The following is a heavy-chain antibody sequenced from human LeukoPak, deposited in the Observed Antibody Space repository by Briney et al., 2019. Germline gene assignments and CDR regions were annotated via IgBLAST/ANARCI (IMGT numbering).Heavy chain of an antibody. CDR1: GGSISSYY. V-gene: IGHV4-4*07. Sequence: SETLSLTCTVSGGSISSYYWSWIRQPAGKGLEWIGRIYTSGSTSYNPSLKSRVTMSVDTSKNQFSLKLSSVTAADTAVYYCATISSPGAYCSGGSCYPATDYYGMDVWGQGTTVTVSS. CDR2: IYTSGST. D-gene: IGHD2-15*01. CDR3: ATISSPGAYCSGGSCYPATDYYGMDV. J-gene: IGHJ6*02.